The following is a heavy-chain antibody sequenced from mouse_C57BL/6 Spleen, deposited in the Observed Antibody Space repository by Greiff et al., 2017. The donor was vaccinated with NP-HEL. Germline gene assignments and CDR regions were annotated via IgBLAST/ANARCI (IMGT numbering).Heavy chain of an antibody. D-gene: IGHD2-12*01. CDR1: GFTFSDAW. CDR3: TRGPLLRRGWYFDV. Sequence: EVQGVESGGGLVQPGGAMKLSCAASGFTFSDAWMDWVRQSPEKGLEWVAEIRNKANNHATYYAESVKGRFTISRDDSKSSVYLQMNSLRAEDTGIYYCTRGPLLRRGWYFDVWGTGTTVTVSS. CDR2: IRNKANNHAT. J-gene: IGHJ1*03. V-gene: IGHV6-6*01.